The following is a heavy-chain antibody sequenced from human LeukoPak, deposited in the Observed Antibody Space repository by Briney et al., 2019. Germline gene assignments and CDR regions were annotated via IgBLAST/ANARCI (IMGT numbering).Heavy chain of an antibody. CDR3: ARGDLDYFDY. V-gene: IGHV3-30*04. CDR1: GFSFSSYA. CDR2: ISYDGSNK. J-gene: IGHJ4*02. Sequence: PGRSLRLSCAASGFSFSSYAMHWVRQAPGKGLEWVAVISYDGSNKYYADSVKGRFTISRDNSKNTLYLQMNSLRGEDTAVYYCARGDLDYFDYWGQGTLVTVSS.